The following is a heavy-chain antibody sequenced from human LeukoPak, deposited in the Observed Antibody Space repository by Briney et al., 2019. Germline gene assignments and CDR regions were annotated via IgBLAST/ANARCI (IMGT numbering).Heavy chain of an antibody. CDR1: GFTFSSYS. CDR2: ISYDGNNK. V-gene: IGHV3-30-3*01. Sequence: PGRSLRLFCSASGFTFSSYSMHWVRQAPGKGLEWVAVISYDGNNKYDADSVKGRFTISRDNSKNTLYLQMNSLRAEDTAVYYCARLPGYCSSNSCYKMTIPFDYWGQGTLVTVSS. D-gene: IGHD2-2*02. J-gene: IGHJ4*02. CDR3: ARLPGYCSSNSCYKMTIPFDY.